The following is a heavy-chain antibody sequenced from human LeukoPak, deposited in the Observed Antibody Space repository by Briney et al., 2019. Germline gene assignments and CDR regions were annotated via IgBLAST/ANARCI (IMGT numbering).Heavy chain of an antibody. Sequence: GGSLRLSCAASGFTFSSYGMHWVRQAPGKGLEWVAVISYDGSNKYYADSVKGRFTISRDNSKNTPYLQMNSLRAEDTAVYYCAKDSNYYYYASGSPDYWGQGTLVTVSS. D-gene: IGHD3-10*01. CDR1: GFTFSSYG. V-gene: IGHV3-30*18. CDR3: AKDSNYYYYASGSPDY. J-gene: IGHJ4*02. CDR2: ISYDGSNK.